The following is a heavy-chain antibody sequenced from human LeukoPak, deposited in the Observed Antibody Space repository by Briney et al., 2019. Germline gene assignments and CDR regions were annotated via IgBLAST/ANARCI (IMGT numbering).Heavy chain of an antibody. J-gene: IGHJ5*02. Sequence: PGGSLRLSCAASGFTVSNNYMSWVRRAAGKGLEWVALIYSAGGTYYADSVKGRFTISGDNSKNTLHLQMNSLRAEDTAVYCVRNSGELGAWGQGTLVTVSS. D-gene: IGHD2-21*01. CDR1: GFTVSNNY. CDR2: IYSAGGT. V-gene: IGHV3-53*01. CDR3: RNSGELGA.